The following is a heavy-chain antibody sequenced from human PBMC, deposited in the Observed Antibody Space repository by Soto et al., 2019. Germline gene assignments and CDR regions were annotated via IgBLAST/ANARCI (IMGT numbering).Heavy chain of an antibody. D-gene: IGHD6-6*01. CDR1: GFTFSSYS. CDR2: ISSSSSYI. V-gene: IGHV3-21*01. CDR3: ASQGPHPKYSSSSRVGMDV. Sequence: GGFLRLSCAASGFTFSSYSMNWVRQAPGKGVEWVSSISSSSSYIYYADSVKGRFTISRDNAKNSLYLQMNSLRAEDTAVYYCASQGPHPKYSSSSRVGMDVWGQGTTVTVS. J-gene: IGHJ6*02.